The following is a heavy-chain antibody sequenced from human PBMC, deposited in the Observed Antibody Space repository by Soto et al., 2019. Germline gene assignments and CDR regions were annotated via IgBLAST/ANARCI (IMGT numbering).Heavy chain of an antibody. V-gene: IGHV5-51*01. CDR1: GYSFNNYW. J-gene: IGHJ4*02. D-gene: IGHD6-13*01. CDR2: IYPGDSET. CDR3: ARQLSTSWTGFDY. Sequence: PGESLKISCKGSGYSFNNYWIVWVRQMPGKGLEWMGIIYPGDSETKYSPSFQGQVTISADKSISTAYLQWSSLKASDTAMYYCARQLSTSWTGFDYWGQGTLVTVS.